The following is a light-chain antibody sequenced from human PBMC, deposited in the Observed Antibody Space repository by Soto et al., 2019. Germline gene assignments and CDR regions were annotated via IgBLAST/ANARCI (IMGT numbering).Light chain of an antibody. Sequence: DILMTQSPATLSVSPGERATLSCRASQSVSSNLAWYQQKPGQAPRLLVSDASTRATGIPARFSGSGSGTEFTLTINSLQSEDFEVYYCQQYNNWPPTFGQGTQVDIK. CDR1: QSVSSN. CDR3: QQYNNWPPT. CDR2: DAS. V-gene: IGKV3-15*01. J-gene: IGKJ1*01.